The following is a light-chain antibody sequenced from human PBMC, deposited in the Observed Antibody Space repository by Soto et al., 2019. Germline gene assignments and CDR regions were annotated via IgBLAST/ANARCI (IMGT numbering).Light chain of an antibody. CDR2: GAS. Sequence: EIVLTQSPATLSLSPGERATLSCRASQSVTTQLAWYQQKPGQAPRLIIHGASSRATGVPDRITGSGSGTDFTLSISRLEPEDFAVYYCQQYGGSTRTFGQGTRLEIK. CDR3: QQYGGSTRT. CDR1: QSVTTQ. V-gene: IGKV3-20*01. J-gene: IGKJ5*01.